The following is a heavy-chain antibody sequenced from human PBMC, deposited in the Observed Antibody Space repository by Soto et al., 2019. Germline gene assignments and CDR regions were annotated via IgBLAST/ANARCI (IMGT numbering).Heavy chain of an antibody. J-gene: IGHJ6*02. CDR3: ARDLAPMHYYVARPGQDYYYGMDV. CDR2: ISYDGSNK. CDR1: GFTFSSYA. V-gene: IGHV3-30-3*01. D-gene: IGHD3-10*02. Sequence: PGGSLRLSCAASGFTFSSYAMHWVRQAPGKGLEWVAVISYDGSNKYYADSVKGRFTISRDNSKNTLYLQMNSPRAEDTAVYYCARDLAPMHYYVARPGQDYYYGMDVWGQGTTVTVSS.